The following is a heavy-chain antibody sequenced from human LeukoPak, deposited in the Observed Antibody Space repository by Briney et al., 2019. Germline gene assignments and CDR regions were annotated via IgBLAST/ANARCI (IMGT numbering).Heavy chain of an antibody. CDR1: GGSISSYY. CDR2: IYTSGST. D-gene: IGHD3-22*01. J-gene: IGHJ5*02. V-gene: IGHV4-4*09. Sequence: SETLSLTCTVSGGSISSYYWSWIRQPPGKGLEWIGYIYTSGSTNSNPSLKTRVTISVDTPKSQCSLKLSSVTAADTAVYYCSKEYYYHSSGPQGGPFAPWGQGTLVTVSS. CDR3: SKEYYYHSSGPQGGPFAP.